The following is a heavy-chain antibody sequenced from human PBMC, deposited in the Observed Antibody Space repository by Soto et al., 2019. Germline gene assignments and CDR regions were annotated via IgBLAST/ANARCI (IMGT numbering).Heavy chain of an antibody. Sequence: PGGSLRLSCAASGFTFSNYAMSWVRQAPGKGLEWVSAISSSSDNTYYADSVKGRFTISRDNSKNTLYLQMNSLRAEDTAVYFCAKSITMIVVVIGGFDYWGQGTLVTVSS. J-gene: IGHJ4*02. CDR3: AKSITMIVVVIGGFDY. CDR1: GFTFSNYA. CDR2: ISSSSDNT. D-gene: IGHD3-22*01. V-gene: IGHV3-23*01.